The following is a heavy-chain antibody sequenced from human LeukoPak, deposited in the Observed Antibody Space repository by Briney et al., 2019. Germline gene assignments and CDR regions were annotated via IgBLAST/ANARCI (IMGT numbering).Heavy chain of an antibody. J-gene: IGHJ4*02. CDR3: ARDHRTGNNYYGSGSYFDY. V-gene: IGHV3-21*04. CDR1: GFTFSSYS. CDR2: ITSSSSFI. D-gene: IGHD3-10*01. Sequence: TGGTLRLSCEASGFTFSSYSINWVRQAPGKGLEWVSSITSSSSFIYYADSVNGRFTISEDNARNFLYLQINSLRAEDTAVYYCARDHRTGNNYYGSGSYFDYWGEGTLVTVSS.